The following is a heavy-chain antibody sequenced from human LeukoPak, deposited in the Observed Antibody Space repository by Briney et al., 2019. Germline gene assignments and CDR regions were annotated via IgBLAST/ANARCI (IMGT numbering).Heavy chain of an antibody. V-gene: IGHV4-39*01. Sequence: SETLSLTCTVSGGSISSSSYYWGWIRQPPGKGLEWTGSIYYSGSTYYNPSLKSRVTISVDTSKNQFSLKLSSVTAADTAVYYCARYYYYDSSGYYRYYYGMDVWGQGTTVTVSS. CDR1: GGSISSSSYY. CDR2: IYYSGST. CDR3: ARYYYYDSSGYYRYYYGMDV. D-gene: IGHD3-22*01. J-gene: IGHJ6*02.